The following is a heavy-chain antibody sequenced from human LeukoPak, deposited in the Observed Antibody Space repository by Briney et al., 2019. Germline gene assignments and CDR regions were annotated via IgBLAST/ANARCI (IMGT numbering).Heavy chain of an antibody. CDR3: ARVPTTPMPVAGTIDG. Sequence: GGSLRLSCAASGFTFSSYSMNWVRQAPGKGLEGGSYISSSSSTIYYADSVKGRFTISRDNAKNSLYLQMNSLRAEDTALYYCARVPTTPMPVAGTIDGWGQGTLVTVSS. D-gene: IGHD6-19*01. V-gene: IGHV3-48*01. J-gene: IGHJ4*02. CDR1: GFTFSSYS. CDR2: ISSSSSTI.